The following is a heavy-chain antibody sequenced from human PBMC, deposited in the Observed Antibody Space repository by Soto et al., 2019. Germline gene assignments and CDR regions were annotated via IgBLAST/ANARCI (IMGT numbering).Heavy chain of an antibody. CDR2: ITNTGGST. J-gene: IGHJ4*02. D-gene: IGHD3-10*01. V-gene: IGHV3-23*01. CDR1: GFTFSSHA. CDR3: AKAGYGSGSYYTLSFDY. Sequence: SCAGSGFTFSSHAVSCVRQAPGKGLECVSSITNTGGSTYYADSVKGRFTISRDNSKNTVYLQMNSLRAEDTAVYYCAKAGYGSGSYYTLSFDYWGQGSLVTVSS.